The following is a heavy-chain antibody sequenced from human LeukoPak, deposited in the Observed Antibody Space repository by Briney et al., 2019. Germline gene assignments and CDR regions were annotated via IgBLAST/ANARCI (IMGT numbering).Heavy chain of an antibody. CDR3: ARDLGIRYYDYVWGSWNG. Sequence: GASVKVSCKASGYTFTGYYMHWVRQAPGQGLEWMGWINPNSGGTNYAQKFQGRVTMTRDTSISTAYMELSRLRSDDTAVYYCARDLGIRYYDYVWGSWNGWGQGTLVTVSS. D-gene: IGHD3-16*01. V-gene: IGHV1-2*02. J-gene: IGHJ4*02. CDR2: INPNSGGT. CDR1: GYTFTGYY.